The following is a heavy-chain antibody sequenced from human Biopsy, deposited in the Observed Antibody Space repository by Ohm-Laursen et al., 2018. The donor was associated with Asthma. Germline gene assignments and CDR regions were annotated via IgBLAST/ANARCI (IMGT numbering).Heavy chain of an antibody. Sequence: SLRLSCAAFGFTFGSYGLHWVRQAPGKGLEWVADIWFDGSNKHYADSVKGRFTISRDYSKNTLYLQMHSLRAEDTAVYYCARGDSSNWSHYYFDYWGQGTLVTVSS. CDR2: IWFDGSNK. CDR3: ARGDSSNWSHYYFDY. D-gene: IGHD3-22*01. CDR1: GFTFGSYG. V-gene: IGHV3-33*01. J-gene: IGHJ4*02.